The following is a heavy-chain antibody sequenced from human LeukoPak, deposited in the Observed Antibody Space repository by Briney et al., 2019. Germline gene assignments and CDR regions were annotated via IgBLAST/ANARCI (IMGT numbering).Heavy chain of an antibody. J-gene: IGHJ4*02. D-gene: IGHD3-22*01. Sequence: GGPLRLSCEASGFTFSSYVMHWVRQAPGKGLEWVAVIWYDGSNKYYADSVKGRFTISRDNSKNTLYLQMNSLRAEDTAVYYCARESSSAYPDFWGQGTLVTVSS. CDR2: IWYDGSNK. CDR1: GFTFSSYV. V-gene: IGHV3-33*08. CDR3: ARESSSAYPDF.